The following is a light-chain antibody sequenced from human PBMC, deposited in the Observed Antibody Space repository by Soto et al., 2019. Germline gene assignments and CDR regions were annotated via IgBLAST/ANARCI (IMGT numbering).Light chain of an antibody. V-gene: IGKV3-20*01. Sequence: EIVLTPSPGTLSLSPGERATLSCRASQSVSSSYLAWYQQKPGQAPRRLIYGASSRPTGIPDRFSGSGSGTDFTLTISRLEPEDFAGYYCQQYGSSPPRVTVGPGTKGDIK. CDR3: QQYGSSPPRVT. J-gene: IGKJ3*01. CDR1: QSVSSSY. CDR2: GAS.